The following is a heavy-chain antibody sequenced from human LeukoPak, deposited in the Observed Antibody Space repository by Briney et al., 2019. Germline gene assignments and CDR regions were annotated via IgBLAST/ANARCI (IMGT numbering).Heavy chain of an antibody. V-gene: IGHV3-66*02. J-gene: IGHJ4*02. CDR2: IYSGGST. CDR1: GFTVSSNY. D-gene: IGHD1-26*01. CDR3: ARGTGSYVRFDY. Sequence: GGSLRLSCAASGFTVSSNYMSWVRQAPGKGLEWVSVIYSGGSTYYADSVKGRFTISRDNSENTLYLQMNSLRAEDTAVYYCARGTGSYVRFDYWGQGTLVTVSS.